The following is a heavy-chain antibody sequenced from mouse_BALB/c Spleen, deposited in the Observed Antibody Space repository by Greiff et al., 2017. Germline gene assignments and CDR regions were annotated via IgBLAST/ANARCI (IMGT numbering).Heavy chain of an antibody. V-gene: IGHV1-5*01. CDR3: TTSTVVASRSAWFAY. D-gene: IGHD1-1*01. Sequence: EVQLVESGTVLARPGASVKMSCKASGYSFTSYWMHWVKQRPGQGLEWIGAIYPGNSDTSYNQKFKGKAKLTAVTSASTAYMELSSLTNEDSAVYYCTTSTVVASRSAWFAYWGQGTLVTVSA. CDR1: GYSFTSYW. J-gene: IGHJ3*01. CDR2: IYPGNSDT.